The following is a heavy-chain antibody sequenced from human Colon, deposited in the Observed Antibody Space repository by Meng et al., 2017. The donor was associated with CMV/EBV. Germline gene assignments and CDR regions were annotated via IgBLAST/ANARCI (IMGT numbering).Heavy chain of an antibody. Sequence: SETLSLTCTVSGGSISSYYWSWIRQPPGKGLEWIGYIHYSGSTKYNPSLKSRVTISVDTSKNQFSLKLSSVTAADTAVYYCARRRRYCSSTSCKIYYYGMDVWGQGTTVTVSS. J-gene: IGHJ6*02. D-gene: IGHD2-2*01. CDR2: IHYSGST. CDR1: GGSISSYY. CDR3: ARRRRYCSSTSCKIYYYGMDV. V-gene: IGHV4-59*01.